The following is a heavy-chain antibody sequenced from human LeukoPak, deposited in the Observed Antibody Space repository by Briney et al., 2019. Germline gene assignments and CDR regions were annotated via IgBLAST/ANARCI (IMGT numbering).Heavy chain of an antibody. CDR3: ARRRWGGPDAFDI. Sequence: PSETLSLTCTVSGGSISSYYWSWIRQPPGKAPEWVGYIFYSGSTNYNPSLKSRVTMSVDTSKNQFSLKLSSVTAADTAVYYCARRRWGGPDAFDIWGQGTMVTVSS. CDR2: IFYSGST. D-gene: IGHD7-27*01. CDR1: GGSISSYY. V-gene: IGHV4-59*08. J-gene: IGHJ3*02.